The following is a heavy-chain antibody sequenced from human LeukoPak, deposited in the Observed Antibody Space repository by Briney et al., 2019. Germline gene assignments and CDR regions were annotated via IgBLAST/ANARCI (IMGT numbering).Heavy chain of an antibody. CDR1: SASISTYY. Sequence: PSETLSLTCTVSSASISTYYWSWTRQSPGRGLEWIGCIYYSGSTNYNPSLKSRVTISVDTSKNQFSLKLSSVTAADTAVYYCARVRSISLFDPWGQGTLVTVSS. CDR2: IYYSGST. J-gene: IGHJ5*02. V-gene: IGHV4-59*01. D-gene: IGHD3-3*02. CDR3: ARVRSISLFDP.